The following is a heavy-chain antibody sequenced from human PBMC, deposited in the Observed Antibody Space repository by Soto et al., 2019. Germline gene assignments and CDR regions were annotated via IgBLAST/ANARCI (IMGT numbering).Heavy chain of an antibody. Sequence: EVQLVESGGGLVQPGGSLRLSCAASGFTVSSNCMSWVRPAPGKGLEWVSVIYSGGSTYYADSVKGRFTISRDNSKNRLYLQMNRLRAEDTAVYYCARGPGRSYVPAWGQGTLVTVSS. CDR2: IYSGGST. CDR3: ARGPGRSYVPA. J-gene: IGHJ5*02. V-gene: IGHV3-66*01. D-gene: IGHD1-26*01. CDR1: GFTVSSNC.